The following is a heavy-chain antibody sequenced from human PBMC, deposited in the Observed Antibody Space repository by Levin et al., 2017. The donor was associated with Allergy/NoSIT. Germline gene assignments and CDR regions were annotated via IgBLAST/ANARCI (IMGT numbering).Heavy chain of an antibody. CDR3: ARVGYGREDW. D-gene: IGHD3/OR15-3a*01. Sequence: SETLSLTCTVSGVSISSYFWSWVRQPGGNGLEYIGRIFASGRTIYNPSLKSPVTMSADTSKNQSSLQLTSLTAADTAVYYCARVGYGREDWWGQGTLVTVSS. J-gene: IGHJ4*02. CDR1: GVSISSYF. CDR2: IFASGRT. V-gene: IGHV4-4*07.